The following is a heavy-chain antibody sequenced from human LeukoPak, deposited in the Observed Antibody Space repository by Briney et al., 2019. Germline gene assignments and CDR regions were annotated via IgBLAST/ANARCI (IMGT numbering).Heavy chain of an antibody. CDR3: ARSFRDSYSPYYFDY. CDR1: AYTFTGYY. J-gene: IGHJ4*02. V-gene: IGHV1-2*02. CDR2: INPNSGGT. D-gene: IGHD4-11*01. Sequence: ASVKVSCKASAYTFTGYYMHWVRQAPGQGLEWMGWINPNSGGTNYAQKFQGRVTMTRDTSISTAYMELSRLRSDDTAVYYCARSFRDSYSPYYFDYWGQGTLVTVSS.